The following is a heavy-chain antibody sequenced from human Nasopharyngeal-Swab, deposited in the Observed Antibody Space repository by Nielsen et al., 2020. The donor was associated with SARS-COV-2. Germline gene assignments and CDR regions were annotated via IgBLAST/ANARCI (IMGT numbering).Heavy chain of an antibody. D-gene: IGHD2-15*01. CDR3: AHGSSTSDY. Sequence: PGKALEWLALIYWDDDKRYSPSLKSRLTITKDTSKNQVVLTMTNMDPVDTATYYCAHGSSTSDYWGQGTLVTVSS. V-gene: IGHV2-5*02. CDR2: IYWDDDK. J-gene: IGHJ4*02.